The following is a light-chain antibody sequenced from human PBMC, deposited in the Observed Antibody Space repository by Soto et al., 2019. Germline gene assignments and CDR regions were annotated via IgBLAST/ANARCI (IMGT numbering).Light chain of an antibody. CDR1: QSVSSN. CDR2: GAS. V-gene: IGKV3-15*01. CDR3: QQYIRWPLT. Sequence: EIVMTQPPATLSVSPGERSTLSCSSIQSVSSNLAWYQQKPGQAPSLLIYGASTRATGTPARFSGSGSGTEFTLTISSLQSEDFAVYYCQQYIRWPLTFGGGTKVDI. J-gene: IGKJ4*01.